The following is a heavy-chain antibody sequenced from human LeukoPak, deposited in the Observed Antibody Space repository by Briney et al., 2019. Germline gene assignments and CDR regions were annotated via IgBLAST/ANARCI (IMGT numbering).Heavy chain of an antibody. CDR3: ARDYGGNSGWFDP. CDR1: GYTFTSYD. Sequence: GGSVKVSCKASGYTFTSYDINWVRQATGQGLEWMGWMNPNSGSTGYAQKFQGRVTLTRDTSIGTAYMELTGLRSEDTAVYYCARDYGGNSGWFDPWGQGALVTVSS. D-gene: IGHD4-23*01. J-gene: IGHJ5*02. CDR2: MNPNSGST. V-gene: IGHV1-8*01.